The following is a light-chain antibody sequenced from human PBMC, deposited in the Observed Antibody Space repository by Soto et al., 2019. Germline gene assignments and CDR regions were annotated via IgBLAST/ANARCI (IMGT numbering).Light chain of an antibody. CDR1: QSISSSY. V-gene: IGKV3-20*01. CDR3: QKYGSSPPWT. Sequence: EIVLTQSPGTLSLSPGERATLSCRSSQSISSSYLAWYQQKPGQAPRLLIFGASSRAAGIPDGFSGSGSGTDFTLTISRLEPEDFAVYYCQKYGSSPPWTFGQGTKVDIK. J-gene: IGKJ1*01. CDR2: GAS.